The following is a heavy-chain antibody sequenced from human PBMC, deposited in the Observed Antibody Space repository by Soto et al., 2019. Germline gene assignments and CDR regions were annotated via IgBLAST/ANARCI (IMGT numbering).Heavy chain of an antibody. V-gene: IGHV3-7*03. J-gene: IGHJ4*02. D-gene: IGHD3-16*02. CDR2: IKHDTSEA. CDR3: ARDGLLFSGPYRPSRFDY. Sequence: EVQLVESGGTLVQPGRSLRLSCAASGFKFSNYWMSWVRQAPGKGLEWAGNIKHDTSEAHYADSVKGRFTITRDNIKNFLFLQMNGLRADDTASYYCARDGLLFSGPYRPSRFDYWGLGTLVTVSS. CDR1: GFKFSNYW.